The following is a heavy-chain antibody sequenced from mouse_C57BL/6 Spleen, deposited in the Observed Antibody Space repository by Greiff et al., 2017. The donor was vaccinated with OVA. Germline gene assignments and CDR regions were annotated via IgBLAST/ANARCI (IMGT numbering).Heavy chain of an antibody. D-gene: IGHD2-4*01. J-gene: IGHJ3*01. V-gene: IGHV5-17*01. CDR2: ISSGSSTI. Sequence: EVQLVESGGGLVKPGGSLKLSCAASGFTFSDYGMHWVRQAPEKGLEWVAYISSGSSTIYYADTVKGRFTISRDNAKNTLFLQMTSLRSEDTAMYYCARPGVYYDYVAWFAYWGQGTLVTVSA. CDR1: GFTFSDYG. CDR3: ARPGVYYDYVAWFAY.